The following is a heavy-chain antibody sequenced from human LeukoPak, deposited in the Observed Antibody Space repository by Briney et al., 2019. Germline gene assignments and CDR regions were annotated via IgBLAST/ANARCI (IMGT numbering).Heavy chain of an antibody. CDR3: ARSYSSGWYYFDY. D-gene: IGHD6-19*01. Sequence: ASVKVSCKASGYTFTSYAMNWVRQAPGQGPEWMGWINTNTGNPTYAQGFTGRFVFSLDTSVSTAYLQISSLKAEDTAVYFCARSYSSGWYYFDYWGQGTLVTVSS. V-gene: IGHV7-4-1*02. J-gene: IGHJ4*02. CDR1: GYTFTSYA. CDR2: INTNTGNP.